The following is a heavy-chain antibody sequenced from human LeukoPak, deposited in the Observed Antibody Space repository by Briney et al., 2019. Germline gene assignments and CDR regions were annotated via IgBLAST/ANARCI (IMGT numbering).Heavy chain of an antibody. J-gene: IGHJ4*02. Sequence: GGSLRLSCAASGFTFSSYAMSWVRQAPGKGLEWVSAISGSGGSTYYADSVKGRFTISRDNSKNTLYLQMNSLRAEDTAVYYCASTPGYSSSLDYWGQRTLVTVSS. CDR2: ISGSGGST. CDR1: GFTFSSYA. CDR3: ASTPGYSSSLDY. V-gene: IGHV3-23*01. D-gene: IGHD6-13*01.